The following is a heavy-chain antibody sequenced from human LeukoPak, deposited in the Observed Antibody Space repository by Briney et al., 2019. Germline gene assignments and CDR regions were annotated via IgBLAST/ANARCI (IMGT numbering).Heavy chain of an antibody. CDR3: TRREAVAGRSVDY. J-gene: IGHJ4*02. CDR2: IRSKANSYAT. V-gene: IGHV3-73*01. CDR1: GLTFSGSA. Sequence: PGGSLRLSCAASGLTFSGSAMHWVRQASGKGLEWVGRIRSKANSYATAYAASVKGRFTISRDDSKNTAYLQMNSLKTEDTAVYYCTRREAVAGRSVDYWGQGTLVTVSS. D-gene: IGHD6-19*01.